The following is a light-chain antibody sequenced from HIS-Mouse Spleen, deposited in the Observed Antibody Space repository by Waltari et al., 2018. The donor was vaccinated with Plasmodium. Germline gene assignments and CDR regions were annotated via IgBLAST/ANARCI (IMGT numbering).Light chain of an antibody. CDR2: DDS. CDR3: QVWDSSSDHVV. CDR1: NIGSKS. J-gene: IGLJ2*01. V-gene: IGLV3-21*03. Sequence: SYVLTQPPSVSVAPGKTARITCGGNNIGSKSVHWYQQKPGQAPVLVVYDDSDRPSGIPGRFSGSNSGNTATLTISRVEAGDEADYYFQVWDSSSDHVVFGGGTKLTVL.